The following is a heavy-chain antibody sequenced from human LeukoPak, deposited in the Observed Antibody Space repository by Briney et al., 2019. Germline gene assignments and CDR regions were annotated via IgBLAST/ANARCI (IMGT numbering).Heavy chain of an antibody. J-gene: IGHJ5*02. CDR1: GFTFSGYS. CDR3: ARNAYSSSRFDP. Sequence: GGSLRLSCAASGFTFSGYSMNWVRQAPGKGLEWVSYISRSSTTIYYADSVKGRFTIPRDNAKNSLYLQMNSLRAEDTAVYYCARNAYSSSRFDPWGQGTLVTVSS. CDR2: ISRSSTTI. V-gene: IGHV3-48*01. D-gene: IGHD6-13*01.